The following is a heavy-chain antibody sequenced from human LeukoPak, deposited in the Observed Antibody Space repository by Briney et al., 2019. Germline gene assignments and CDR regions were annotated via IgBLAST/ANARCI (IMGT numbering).Heavy chain of an antibody. V-gene: IGHV4-61*08. CDR3: AGLTQVAAAGRFPAEYFQH. CDR2: IYYSGST. CDR1: GGSISSGGYY. D-gene: IGHD6-13*01. Sequence: PSQTLSLTCTVSGGSISSGGYYWSWIRQPPGKGLEWIGYIYYSGSTNYNPSLKSRVTISVDTSKNQFSLKLSSVTAADTAVYYCAGLTQVAAAGRFPAEYFQHWGQGTLVTVSS. J-gene: IGHJ1*01.